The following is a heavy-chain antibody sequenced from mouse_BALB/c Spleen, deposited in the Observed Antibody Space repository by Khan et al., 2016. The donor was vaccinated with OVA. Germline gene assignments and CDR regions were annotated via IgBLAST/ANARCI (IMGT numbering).Heavy chain of an antibody. CDR2: IYPGSGSI. D-gene: IGHD2-1*01. CDR1: GYTFTDYV. J-gene: IGHJ4*01. Sequence: QVQLKQSGPELVKPGASVKMSCKASGYTFTDYVISWVKQRTGQGLEWIGEIYPGSGSIYYNEKFKGKATLTADTSSNTAYMQLSSLTSEDSAVFFCAKIFYGNSDAMDYWGQGTSVTVSS. CDR3: AKIFYGNSDAMDY. V-gene: IGHV1-77*01.